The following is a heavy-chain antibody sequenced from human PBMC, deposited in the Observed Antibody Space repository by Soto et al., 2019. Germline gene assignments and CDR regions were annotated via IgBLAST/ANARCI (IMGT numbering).Heavy chain of an antibody. D-gene: IGHD3-10*01. CDR3: ARGCLMLGLVRGVITNACFDY. V-gene: IGHV4-39*01. CDR2: IYYSGST. J-gene: IGHJ4*02. Sequence: SEILSLTCTVSGGSISSSSYYWGWIRQPPGKGLEWIGSIYYSGSTYYNTSLKSRVTISVDTSKNQFSLKLSSVTAADTVVYYCARGCLMLGLVRGVITNACFDYWGQGTLVTVSS. CDR1: GGSISSSSYY.